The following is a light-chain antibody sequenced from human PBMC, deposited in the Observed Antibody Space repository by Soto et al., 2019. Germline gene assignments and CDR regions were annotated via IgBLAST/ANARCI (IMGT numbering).Light chain of an antibody. CDR1: RDIDNY. V-gene: IGKV1-33*01. CDR3: QQYENLPT. Sequence: DIQMTQSRSSLSASVGDRVTITCQASRDIDNYLNWYQQKPGKAPNLLIYDASNLETGVPLRFSGSRSGTHFTLTISSLQPEDIGTYYCQQYENLPTFGQGTRLEIK. CDR2: DAS. J-gene: IGKJ5*01.